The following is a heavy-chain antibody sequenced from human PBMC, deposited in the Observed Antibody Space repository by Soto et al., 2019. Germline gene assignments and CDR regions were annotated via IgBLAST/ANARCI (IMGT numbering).Heavy chain of an antibody. CDR3: ARNDFWSGYYAVYYYYGMDV. CDR1: GYTFTSYG. V-gene: IGHV1-18*01. CDR2: ISAYNGNT. Sequence: ASVKVSFKASGYTFTSYGISWVRQAPGQGLEWMGWISAYNGNTNYAQKLQGRVTMTTDTSTSTAYMELRSLRSDDTAVYYCARNDFWSGYYAVYYYYGMDVWGQGTTVTVSS. J-gene: IGHJ6*02. D-gene: IGHD3-3*01.